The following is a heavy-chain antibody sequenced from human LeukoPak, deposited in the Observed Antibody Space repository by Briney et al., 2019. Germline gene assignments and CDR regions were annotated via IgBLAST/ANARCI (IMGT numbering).Heavy chain of an antibody. CDR2: IKQDGSEK. V-gene: IGHV3-7*01. Sequence: GGSLRLSCAASGFTFSSYWMSWVRQAPGKGLEWVANIKQDGSEKYYVDSVKGRFTISRDNAKNSLYLQINSLRAEDTAVYYCARVVGATYYYYYGMDVWGQGTTVTVSS. D-gene: IGHD1-26*01. CDR3: ARVVGATYYYYYGMDV. CDR1: GFTFSSYW. J-gene: IGHJ6*02.